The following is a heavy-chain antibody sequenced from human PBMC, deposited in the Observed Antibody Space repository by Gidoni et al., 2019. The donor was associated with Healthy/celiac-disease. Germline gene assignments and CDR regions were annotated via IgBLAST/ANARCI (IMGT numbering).Heavy chain of an antibody. J-gene: IGHJ6*02. CDR2: IKSKTDGGTT. CDR1: GFTFSNAW. V-gene: IGHV3-15*01. D-gene: IGHD4-17*01. CDR3: TTAPTTVVRDYYYYGMDV. Sequence: EVQLVESGGGLVKPGGSIRLSCAASGFTFSNAWMRWVRQAPGKGLEWVGRIKSKTDGGTTDYAAPVKGRFTISRDDSKNTLYLQMNSLKTEDTAVYYCTTAPTTVVRDYYYYGMDVWGQGTTVTVSS.